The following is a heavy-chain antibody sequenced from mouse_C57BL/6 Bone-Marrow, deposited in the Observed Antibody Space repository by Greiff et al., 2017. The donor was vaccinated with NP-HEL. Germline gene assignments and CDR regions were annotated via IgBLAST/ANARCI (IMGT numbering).Heavy chain of an antibody. CDR3: ARDGIYYDYWYFDV. CDR1: GFTFSSYA. J-gene: IGHJ1*03. V-gene: IGHV5-4*01. CDR2: ISDGGSYT. Sequence: EVQLVESGGGLVKPGGSLKLSCAASGFTFSSYAMSWVRQTPEKRLEWVATISDGGSYTYYPDNVKGRFTISRDNAKNNLYLQMSHPKSEDTAMYYCARDGIYYDYWYFDVWGTGTTVTVSS. D-gene: IGHD2-4*01.